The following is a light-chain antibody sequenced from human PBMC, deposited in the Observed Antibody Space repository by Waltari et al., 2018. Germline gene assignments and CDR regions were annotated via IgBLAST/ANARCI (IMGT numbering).Light chain of an antibody. J-gene: IGLJ1*01. V-gene: IGLV2-11*01. CDR1: TSDVGGYHY. CDR2: DVS. CDR3: CSYAGSYTYV. Sequence: QSALTQPRSVSGSPGQSVTLPCTGTTSDVGGYHYVSWFQPHPGKAPKLIIYDVSERPSGVPDRFSGSKSDNTASLTISGLQAEDEADYYCCSYAGSYTYVFGSGTKVTVL.